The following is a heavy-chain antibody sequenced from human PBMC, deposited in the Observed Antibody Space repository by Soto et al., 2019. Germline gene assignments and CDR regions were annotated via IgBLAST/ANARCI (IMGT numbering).Heavy chain of an antibody. D-gene: IGHD3-10*01. J-gene: IGHJ6*02. CDR1: GYSFTSYW. CDR3: ARRPSITMVRKGYSYYYGMEV. V-gene: IGHV5-51*01. Sequence: GESLKISCKGSGYSFTSYWIGWVRQMPGKGLEWMGIIYPGDSDTRYSPSFQGQVTISADKSISTAYLQWSSLKASDTAMYYFARRPSITMVRKGYSYYYGMEVWGQGTTVTVSS. CDR2: IYPGDSDT.